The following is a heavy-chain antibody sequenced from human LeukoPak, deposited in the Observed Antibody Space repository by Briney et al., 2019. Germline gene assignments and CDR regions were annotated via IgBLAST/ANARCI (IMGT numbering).Heavy chain of an antibody. J-gene: IGHJ3*02. CDR1: GGTFSSYA. CDR2: ISGSGGST. D-gene: IGHD6-6*01. Sequence: SCKASGGTFSSYAMSWVRQAPGKGLEWVSAISGSGGSTYYADSVKGRFTISRDNSKNTLYLQMNSLRAEDTAVYYCATRAEAARIWGQGTMVTVSS. V-gene: IGHV3-23*01. CDR3: ATRAEAARI.